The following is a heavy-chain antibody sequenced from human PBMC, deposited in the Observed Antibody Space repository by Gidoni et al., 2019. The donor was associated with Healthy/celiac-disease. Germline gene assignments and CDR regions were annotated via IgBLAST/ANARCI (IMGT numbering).Heavy chain of an antibody. CDR3: ARDQCTGGVCYPIFDY. J-gene: IGHJ4*02. Sequence: EVQLVESGGGLVKPGGSLRLSCAASGFTFSSYSMNWVRQAPGKGLEWVSSISSSSSYIYYADSVKCRFTISRDNAKNSLYLQMNSLRAEDTAVYDCARDQCTGGVCYPIFDYWGQGTLVTVSS. V-gene: IGHV3-21*01. CDR2: ISSSSSYI. D-gene: IGHD2-8*02. CDR1: GFTFSSYS.